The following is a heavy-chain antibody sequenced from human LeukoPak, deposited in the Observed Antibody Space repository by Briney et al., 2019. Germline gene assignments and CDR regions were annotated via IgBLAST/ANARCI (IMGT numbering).Heavy chain of an antibody. V-gene: IGHV4-34*01. CDR2: INHSGST. D-gene: IGHD3-16*02. CDR3: ARGPMITFGGVIVTPYYFDY. Sequence: TSETLSLTCAVDGGSFSGYYWSWIRQPPGKGLDWIGEINHSGSTNYNPSLKSRVTISVDTSKNQFSLQLSSVTAADTAVYYCARGPMITFGGVIVTPYYFDYWGQGTLVTVSS. J-gene: IGHJ4*02. CDR1: GGSFSGYY.